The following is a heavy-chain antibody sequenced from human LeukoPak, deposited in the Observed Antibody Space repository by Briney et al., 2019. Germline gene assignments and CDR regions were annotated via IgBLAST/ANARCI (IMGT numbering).Heavy chain of an antibody. CDR2: IYYSGST. Sequence: SETLSLTCTVSGGSISRYYWSWIRQPPGKGLEWIGYIYYSGSTNYNPSLKSRVTISVDTSKNQFSLKLSSVTAADTAVYYCASTLGYCSSTSCHGDYWGQGTLVTVSS. J-gene: IGHJ4*02. V-gene: IGHV4-59*01. CDR3: ASTLGYCSSTSCHGDY. D-gene: IGHD2-2*01. CDR1: GGSISRYY.